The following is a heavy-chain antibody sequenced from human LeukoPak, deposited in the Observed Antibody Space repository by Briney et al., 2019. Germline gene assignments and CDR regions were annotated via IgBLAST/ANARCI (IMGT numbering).Heavy chain of an antibody. D-gene: IGHD2-2*01. CDR3: ARTGYCSSTSCPKGRFDP. CDR2: ISGSGSTI. J-gene: IGHJ5*02. Sequence: GGSLRLSCAASGFTFSSYWMHWVRQAPGKGLEWVSAISGSGSTIYYADSVKGRFTISRDNAKNSLYLQMNSLRAEDTAVYYCARTGYCSSTSCPKGRFDPWGQGTLVTVSS. CDR1: GFTFSSYW. V-gene: IGHV3-11*04.